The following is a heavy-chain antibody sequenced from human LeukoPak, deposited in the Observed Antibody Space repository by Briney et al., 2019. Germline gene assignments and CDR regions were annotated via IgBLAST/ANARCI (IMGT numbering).Heavy chain of an antibody. Sequence: GGSLRLSCAASGFTFSSYGMNWVRQAPGKGLEWVSSISGSGDSTDYADSVKGRFTISRDNAKNSVYLQMNSLRVEDTAVYYCARDGHWEVTRGHYFDYWGQGTLVTVSS. J-gene: IGHJ4*02. CDR3: ARDGHWEVTRGHYFDY. CDR2: ISGSGDST. D-gene: IGHD4-11*01. V-gene: IGHV3-23*01. CDR1: GFTFSSYG.